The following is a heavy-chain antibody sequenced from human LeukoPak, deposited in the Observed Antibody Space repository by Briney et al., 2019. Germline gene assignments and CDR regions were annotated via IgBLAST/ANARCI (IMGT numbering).Heavy chain of an antibody. D-gene: IGHD3-22*01. V-gene: IGHV4-30-2*01. Sequence: SETLPLTCAVSGGSISSGGYSWSWIRQPPGKGLEWIGYIYHSGSTYYNPSLKSRVTISVDRSKNQFSLKLSSVTAADTAVYYCARELHYYDSSGYYNWFDPWGQGTLVTVSS. CDR1: GGSISSGGYS. J-gene: IGHJ5*02. CDR2: IYHSGST. CDR3: ARELHYYDSSGYYNWFDP.